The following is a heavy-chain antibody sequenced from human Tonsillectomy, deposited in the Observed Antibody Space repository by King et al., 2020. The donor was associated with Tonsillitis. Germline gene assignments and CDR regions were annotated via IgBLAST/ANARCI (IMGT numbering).Heavy chain of an antibody. Sequence: VQLVESGGGVVQPGRSLRLSCAASGFTFSSYGMHWVRQAPGKGLEWVAVISYDGSNKYYADSVKGRFTISRDNSKNTLYLQMNRLRAEDTAVYYCATALLSPRSIWYYYYYYYGMDVWGQGTTVTVSS. CDR3: ATALLSPRSIWYYYYYYYGMDV. J-gene: IGHJ6*02. V-gene: IGHV3-30*03. CDR2: ISYDGSNK. D-gene: IGHD6-13*01. CDR1: GFTFSSYG.